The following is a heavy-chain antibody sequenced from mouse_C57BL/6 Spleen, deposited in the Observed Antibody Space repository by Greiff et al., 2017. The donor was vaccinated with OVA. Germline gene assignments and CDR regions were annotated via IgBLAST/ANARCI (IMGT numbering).Heavy chain of an antibody. CDR2: ILPGSGST. CDR3: AIPYFSSIYRCYFDV. Sequence: VQLMASGAELLKPGASVKLSCKATGYTFTGYWIEWVKQRPGHGLEWIGEILPGSGSTNYNEKFKGKATFTADTSSNPAYMQLSSLTTADSAISYCAIPYFSSIYRCYFDVWGTGTTVTVSS. CDR1: GYTFTGYW. D-gene: IGHD1-1*01. J-gene: IGHJ1*03. V-gene: IGHV1-9*01.